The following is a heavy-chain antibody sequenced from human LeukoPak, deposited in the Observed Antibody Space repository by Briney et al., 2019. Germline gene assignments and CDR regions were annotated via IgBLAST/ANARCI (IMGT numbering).Heavy chain of an antibody. J-gene: IGHJ4*02. D-gene: IGHD2-21*01. CDR3: ASFGISWRSSY. Sequence: GGSLRLSCAASGFTLSRYWMHWVRQAPGKGLVWVSRISDDGSYTSNVDSVKGRFTISRDNVNNMLYLHMNSLRAEDTAVYYCASFGISWRSSYWGQGTLVTVSS. V-gene: IGHV3-74*01. CDR1: GFTLSRYW. CDR2: ISDDGSYT.